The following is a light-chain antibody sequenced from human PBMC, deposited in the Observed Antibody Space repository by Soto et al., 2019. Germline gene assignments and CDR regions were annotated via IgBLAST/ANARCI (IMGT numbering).Light chain of an antibody. V-gene: IGKV3-15*01. Sequence: EIVMTQSPANLSVSPGERATLSCRASQSISTALAWYQQKPGQPPRLLIYSASTRATGVPARFTGSGSGSDFTLTISGLQSEDFAVYYCQQGNNWPLTFGQGTRLEI. CDR2: SAS. CDR3: QQGNNWPLT. CDR1: QSISTA. J-gene: IGKJ2*01.